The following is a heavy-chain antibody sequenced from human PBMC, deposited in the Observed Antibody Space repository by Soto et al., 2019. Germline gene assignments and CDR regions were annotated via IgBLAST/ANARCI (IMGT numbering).Heavy chain of an antibody. CDR3: ARDKRSSSWSTIDY. CDR2: IYYSGST. D-gene: IGHD6-13*01. V-gene: IGHV4-31*03. J-gene: IGHJ4*02. Sequence: QVQLQESGPGLVKPSQTLSLTCTVSGGSISSGGYFWSWIRQHPGKGLEWIGYIYYSGSTYYNPSLKSRVTISVDTSKNQFSLKLSSVTAADTAVYYCARDKRSSSWSTIDYWGQGTLVTVSS. CDR1: GGSISSGGYF.